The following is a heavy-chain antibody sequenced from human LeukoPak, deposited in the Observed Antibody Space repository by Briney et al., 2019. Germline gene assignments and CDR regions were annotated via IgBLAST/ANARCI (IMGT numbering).Heavy chain of an antibody. D-gene: IGHD3-10*01. V-gene: IGHV3-30*04. CDR2: ISYDGSNK. Sequence: GGSLRLSCAASGFTFSSYAMHWVRQAPGKGLEWVAVISYDGSNKYYADSVKGRFTISRDNSKNTLYLQMNSLRAEDTAVCYCAEFGEFGYWGQGTLVTVSS. CDR3: AEFGEFGY. CDR1: GFTFSSYA. J-gene: IGHJ4*02.